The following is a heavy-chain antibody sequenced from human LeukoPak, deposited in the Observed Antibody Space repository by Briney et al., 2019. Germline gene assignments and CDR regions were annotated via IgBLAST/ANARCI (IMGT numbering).Heavy chain of an antibody. CDR1: GFTFSSYA. V-gene: IGHV3-66*01. CDR3: ASDSPYYYDSSGYPGGYFDY. D-gene: IGHD3-22*01. Sequence: GGSLRLSCAASGFTFSSYAMSWVRQAPGKGLEWVSIIYSGGSTYYADSVKGRFTISRDNSKNTLYLQMNSLRAEDTAVYYCASDSPYYYDSSGYPGGYFDYWGQGTLVTVSS. CDR2: IYSGGST. J-gene: IGHJ4*02.